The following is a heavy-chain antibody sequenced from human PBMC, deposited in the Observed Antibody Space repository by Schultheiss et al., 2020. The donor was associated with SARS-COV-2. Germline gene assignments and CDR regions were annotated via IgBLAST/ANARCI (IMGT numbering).Heavy chain of an antibody. CDR3: ARGGRYYDFWSGYSSYYYMDV. D-gene: IGHD3-3*01. Sequence: SETLSLTCTVSGGSISSSSYYWGWIRQPPGKGLEWIGSIYYSGSTNYNPSLKSRVTISVDTSKNQFSLKLSSVTAADTAVYYCARGGRYYDFWSGYSSYYYMDVWGKGTTVTVSS. CDR2: IYYSGST. V-gene: IGHV4-39*07. CDR1: GGSISSSSYY. J-gene: IGHJ6*03.